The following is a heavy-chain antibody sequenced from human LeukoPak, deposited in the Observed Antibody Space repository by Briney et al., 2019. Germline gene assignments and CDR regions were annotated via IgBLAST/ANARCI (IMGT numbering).Heavy chain of an antibody. Sequence: SETLSLTCAVYGGSLSGYYWSWIRQPPGKGLEWIGEINHSGSTNYNPSLKSRVTISVDTSKNQFSLKLSSVTAADTAVYYCARSAAKEFDYWGQGTLVTVSS. CDR1: GGSLSGYY. CDR2: INHSGST. V-gene: IGHV4-34*01. CDR3: ARSAAKEFDY. D-gene: IGHD2-2*01. J-gene: IGHJ4*02.